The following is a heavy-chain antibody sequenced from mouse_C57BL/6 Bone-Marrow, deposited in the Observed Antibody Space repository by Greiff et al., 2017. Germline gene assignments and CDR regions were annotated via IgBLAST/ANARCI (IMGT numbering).Heavy chain of an antibody. V-gene: IGHV1-81*01. CDR2: IYPRSGNT. CDR3: ARGATVVGRYCDV. D-gene: IGHD1-1*01. Sequence: QVQLQQSGAELARPGASVKLSCKASGYTFTSYGISWVKQSTGPGLAWIGEIYPRSGNTYYNEKFKGKATLTADKSSSTAYMELRSLTSEDSAVYFCARGATVVGRYCDVWGTGTTVTVSS. J-gene: IGHJ1*03. CDR1: GYTFTSYG.